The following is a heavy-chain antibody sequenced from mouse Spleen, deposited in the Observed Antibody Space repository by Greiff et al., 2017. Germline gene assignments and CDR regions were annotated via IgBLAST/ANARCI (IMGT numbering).Heavy chain of an antibody. D-gene: IGHD2-3*01. CDR1: GYTFTSYW. Sequence: EVQLQQSGTVLARPGASVKMSCKTSGYTFTSYWMHWVKQRPGQGLEWIGAIYPGNSDTSYNQKFKGKAKLTAVTSASTAYMELSSLTNEDSAVYYCTRKDDGYLYYFDYWGQGTTLTVSS. V-gene: IGHV1-5*01. J-gene: IGHJ2*01. CDR2: IYPGNSDT. CDR3: TRKDDGYLYYFDY.